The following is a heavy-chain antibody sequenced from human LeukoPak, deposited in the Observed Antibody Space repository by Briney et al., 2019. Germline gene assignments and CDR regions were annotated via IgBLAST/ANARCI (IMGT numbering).Heavy chain of an antibody. D-gene: IGHD3-22*01. CDR3: AGEYYYDSSGYFDY. J-gene: IGHJ4*02. CDR2: IYTSGST. CDR1: GGSISSYY. V-gene: IGHV4-4*07. Sequence: SETLSLTCTVSGGSISSYYWSWIRQPAGKGLEWIGRIYTSGSTSYNPSLKSRVTISVDTSKNQFSLKLSSVTAADTAVYYCAGEYYYDSSGYFDYWGQGTLVTVSS.